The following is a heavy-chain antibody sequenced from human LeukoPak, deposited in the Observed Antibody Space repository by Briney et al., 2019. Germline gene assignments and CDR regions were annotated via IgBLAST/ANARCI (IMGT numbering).Heavy chain of an antibody. J-gene: IGHJ4*02. Sequence: PGGSLRLSRAASGFTFNSFSMNWGPPAPRKGLEWVSYISSSSSTIYYADSVKGRFTISRDNAKNSLYLQMNSLRAEDTAVYCCASEMGDYWGQGTLVTVSS. CDR1: GFTFNSFS. CDR2: ISSSSSTI. CDR3: ASEMGDY. D-gene: IGHD2-8*01. V-gene: IGHV3-48*01.